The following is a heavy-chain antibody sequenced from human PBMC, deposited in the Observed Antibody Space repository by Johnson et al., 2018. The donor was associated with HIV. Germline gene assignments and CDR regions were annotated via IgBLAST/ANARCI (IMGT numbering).Heavy chain of an antibody. Sequence: VQVVESGGGVVQPGGSLRLSCAASGFTFSSYDMHWVRQVTRKGLEWVSAIGTAGDTYYPGSVKGRFTISRENAKNSLYLQMNSLRAGDTAVYYCTREFTMVRGVRRRDAFDIWGQGTMVTVSS. D-gene: IGHD3-10*01. V-gene: IGHV3-13*01. CDR2: IGTAGDT. J-gene: IGHJ3*02. CDR3: TREFTMVRGVRRRDAFDI. CDR1: GFTFSSYD.